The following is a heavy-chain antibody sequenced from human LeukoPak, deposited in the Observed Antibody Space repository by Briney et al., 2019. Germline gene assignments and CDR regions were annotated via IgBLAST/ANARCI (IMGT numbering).Heavy chain of an antibody. D-gene: IGHD1-14*01. CDR3: ARVNPGYYYMDV. Sequence: PGGSLRLSCAASGFTFDDYGMSWDSQAPGKGLEWVSGINWNGGSTVYADSVKGRFTISRDNAKNSLYLQMNSLRAEDTALYYCARVNPGYYYMDVWGKGTTVTVSS. CDR1: GFTFDDYG. CDR2: INWNGGST. J-gene: IGHJ6*03. V-gene: IGHV3-20*04.